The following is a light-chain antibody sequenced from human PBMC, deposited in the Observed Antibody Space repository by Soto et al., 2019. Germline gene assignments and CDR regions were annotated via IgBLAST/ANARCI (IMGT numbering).Light chain of an antibody. CDR2: DAS. CDR3: QQRSNWPPRST. J-gene: IGKJ4*01. CDR1: QSVGSF. V-gene: IGKV3-11*01. Sequence: EIVLTQSPATLSLSPGERATLSCRASQSVGSFLAWYQQKSGQTPRLLIYDASNRAPGIPARFGGSGSGTDFTLTISSLEPEDFAVYYCQQRSNWPPRSTFGGGTRVEIK.